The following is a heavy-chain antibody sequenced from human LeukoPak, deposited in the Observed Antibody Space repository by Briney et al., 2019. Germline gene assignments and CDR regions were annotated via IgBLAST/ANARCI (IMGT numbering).Heavy chain of an antibody. CDR2: LNADGTGT. J-gene: IGHJ3*02. Sequence: GGSQRLSCAASGFTFSSYWMHWVRQVPGKGLEWVSRLNADGTGTKYADAVKGRFTIFRDNAKNTLYLQMHRLRAEDTAVYYCARTWGISDPFDIWGQGTGVTVSS. CDR1: GFTFSSYW. CDR3: ARTWGISDPFDI. D-gene: IGHD1-14*01. V-gene: IGHV3-74*03.